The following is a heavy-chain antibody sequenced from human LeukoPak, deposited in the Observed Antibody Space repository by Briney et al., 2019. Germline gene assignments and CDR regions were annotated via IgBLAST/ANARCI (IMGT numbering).Heavy chain of an antibody. Sequence: SGGSLRLSCAASGFTFSSYWMSWVRQAPGKGLEWVANIKQDGSEKYYVDSVKGRFTISRDNAKNSLYLQMNSLRAEDTAVYYCAKDLAGSGSYSFDYWGQGTLVTVSP. CDR2: IKQDGSEK. CDR3: AKDLAGSGSYSFDY. D-gene: IGHD1-26*01. CDR1: GFTFSSYW. J-gene: IGHJ4*02. V-gene: IGHV3-7*05.